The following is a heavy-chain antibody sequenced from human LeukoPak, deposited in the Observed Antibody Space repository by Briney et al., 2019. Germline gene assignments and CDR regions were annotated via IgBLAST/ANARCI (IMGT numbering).Heavy chain of an antibody. CDR3: AKVPSFSAYNWNYHAGFDY. D-gene: IGHD1-7*01. V-gene: IGHV3-23*01. J-gene: IGHJ4*02. CDR2: IGGSGGST. Sequence: GGSLRLSCAASGFTFSNYAMSWVRQAPGKGLEWVSTIGGSGGSTYYADSVKGRFTISRDNSKDTLYLQMNSLRAEDTAVYYCAKVPSFSAYNWNYHAGFDYWGQGTLVTVSS. CDR1: GFTFSNYA.